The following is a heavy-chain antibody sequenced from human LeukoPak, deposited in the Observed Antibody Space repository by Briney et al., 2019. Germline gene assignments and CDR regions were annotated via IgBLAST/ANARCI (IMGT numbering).Heavy chain of an antibody. CDR1: GYSISSGYY. Sequence: SETLSLTCTVSGYSISSGYYWGWIRQPPGKGLEWIGGIYHSGSTYYNPSLKSRVTISVDTSKNQFSLKLSSVTAADTAVYYCAAYCGGDCYSDTNFDYWGQGTLVTVSS. D-gene: IGHD2-21*01. CDR2: IYHSGST. J-gene: IGHJ4*02. V-gene: IGHV4-38-2*02. CDR3: AAYCGGDCYSDTNFDY.